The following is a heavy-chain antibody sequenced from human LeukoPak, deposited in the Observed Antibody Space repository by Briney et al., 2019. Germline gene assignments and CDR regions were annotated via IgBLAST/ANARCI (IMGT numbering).Heavy chain of an antibody. CDR2: IWYDGSNK. CDR3: AKDWRTPDAFDI. Sequence: PGGSLRLSCAASGFTFSSYGMHWVRQAPGKGLEWVAVIWYDGSNKYYADSVKGRFTISRDNSKNTLYLQMNSLRAEDTAVYYCAKDWRTPDAFDIWGQGTMVTVSS. J-gene: IGHJ3*02. V-gene: IGHV3-33*06. CDR1: GFTFSSYG.